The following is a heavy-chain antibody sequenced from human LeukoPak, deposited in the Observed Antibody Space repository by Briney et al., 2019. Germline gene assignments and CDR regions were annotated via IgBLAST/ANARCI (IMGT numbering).Heavy chain of an antibody. V-gene: IGHV4-34*01. CDR1: GESLRGYY. CDR3: ARGQWLDNS. D-gene: IGHD6-19*01. J-gene: IGHJ4*02. Sequence: PSETLSLTCAVYGESLRGYYWTRIRQPPGKGLEWIGEINHSGNTNYNPSLKSRVTISVDTSKNQFSLKLTSVTAADAAVYYCARGQWLDNSWGQGTLVTVSS. CDR2: INHSGNT.